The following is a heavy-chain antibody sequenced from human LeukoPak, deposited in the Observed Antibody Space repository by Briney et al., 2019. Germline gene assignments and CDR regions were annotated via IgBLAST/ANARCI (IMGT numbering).Heavy chain of an antibody. D-gene: IGHD3/OR15-3a*01. Sequence: YPGGSLRLSCAASGFTFSNAWMSWVRQAPGKGREWVGCIKRKGDDGTIDYAAPVKGKLTISRDDSKNTLYLQMNSLKSEDTAVYYCTAGTGRSDFDYWGQGTLVTVSS. CDR1: GFTFSNAW. J-gene: IGHJ4*02. CDR3: TAGTGRSDFDY. V-gene: IGHV3-15*01. CDR2: IKRKGDDGTI.